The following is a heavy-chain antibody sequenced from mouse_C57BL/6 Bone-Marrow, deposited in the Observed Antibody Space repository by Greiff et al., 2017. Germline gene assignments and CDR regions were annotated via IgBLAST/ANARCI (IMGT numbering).Heavy chain of an antibody. Sequence: EVKLVESGGGLVQPGGSLKLSCAASGFTFSDYYMYWVRQTPEKRLEWVAYISNGGGSTYYPDTVKGRFTISRDNAKNTLYLQMSRLKSEDTAMYYCARHSGKRSFDYWGQGTTLTVSS. D-gene: IGHD1-1*01. CDR1: GFTFSDYY. V-gene: IGHV5-12*01. CDR3: ARHSGKRSFDY. J-gene: IGHJ2*01. CDR2: ISNGGGST.